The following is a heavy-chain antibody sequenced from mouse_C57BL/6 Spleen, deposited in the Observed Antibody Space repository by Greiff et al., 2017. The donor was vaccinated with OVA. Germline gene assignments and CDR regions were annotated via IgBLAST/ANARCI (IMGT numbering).Heavy chain of an antibody. D-gene: IGHD1-1*01. V-gene: IGHV1-81*01. CDR1: GYTFTSYG. CDR2: IYPRSGNT. CDR3: ARGGFITTVVEGAWFAY. Sequence: QVQLKESGAELARPGASVKLSCKASGYTFTSYGISWVKQRTGQGLEWIGEIYPRSGNTYYNEKFKGKATLTADKSSSTAYMELRSLTSEDSAVYFCARGGFITTVVEGAWFAYWGQGTLVTVSA. J-gene: IGHJ3*01.